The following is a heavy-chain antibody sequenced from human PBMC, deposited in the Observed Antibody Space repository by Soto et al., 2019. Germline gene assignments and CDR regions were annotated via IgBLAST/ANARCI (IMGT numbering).Heavy chain of an antibody. Sequence: SQTLSLTCAISGDSVSSNSAAWNWIRQSPSRGLEWLGRTYYRSKWYNDYAVSVKSRITINPDTSKNQFSLQLNSVTPEGTAVYYCARDHVSGYDFWSGYYTDWFDPWGQGTLVTVSS. CDR1: GDSVSSNSAA. V-gene: IGHV6-1*01. CDR2: TYYRSKWYN. CDR3: ARDHVSGYDFWSGYYTDWFDP. J-gene: IGHJ5*02. D-gene: IGHD3-3*01.